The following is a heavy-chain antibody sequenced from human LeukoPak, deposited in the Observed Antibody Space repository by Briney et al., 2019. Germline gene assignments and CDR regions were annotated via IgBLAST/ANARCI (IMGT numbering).Heavy chain of an antibody. J-gene: IGHJ4*02. CDR1: GGSISSDSYY. Sequence: PSETLSLTCTVSGGSISSDSYYWGWIRQPPGKGLEWIGSIYYSGSTYYNPSLKSRVTISVDTSKNQFSQKLSSLTAADTAVYYCARQVGGYSGPPPTEDYWGQGTLVTVSS. CDR3: ARQVGGYSGPPPTEDY. CDR2: IYYSGST. D-gene: IGHD5-12*01. V-gene: IGHV4-39*01.